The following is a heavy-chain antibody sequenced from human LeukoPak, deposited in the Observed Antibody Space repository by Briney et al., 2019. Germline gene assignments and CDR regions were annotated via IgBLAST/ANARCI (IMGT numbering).Heavy chain of an antibody. CDR3: AREEPSGYDDNGPFDY. D-gene: IGHD5-12*01. V-gene: IGHV1-69*04. Sequence: SVKVSCKASGGTFSSYAISWVRQAPGQGLEWMGRIIPILGIANHAQKFQGRVTITADKSTSTAYMELSSLRSEDTAVYYCAREEPSGYDDNGPFDYWGQGTLVTVSS. CDR2: IIPILGIA. CDR1: GGTFSSYA. J-gene: IGHJ4*02.